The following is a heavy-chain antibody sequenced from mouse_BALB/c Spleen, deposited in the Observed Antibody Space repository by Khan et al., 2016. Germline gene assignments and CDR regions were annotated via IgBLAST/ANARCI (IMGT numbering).Heavy chain of an antibody. J-gene: IGHJ3*01. CDR2: IDPANGNT. V-gene: IGHV14-3*02. CDR3: ARCPDGYDGGFAY. CDR1: GFNIKDTY. D-gene: IGHD2-2*01. Sequence: VQLQQSGAELVKPGASVKLSCTASGFNIKDTYMHWVKQRPEQGLEWIGRIDPANGNTKYDPKFQGKATITADKSSNTAYLQLSSLTSEDAAVXSCARCPDGYDGGFAYWGQGTLVTVSA.